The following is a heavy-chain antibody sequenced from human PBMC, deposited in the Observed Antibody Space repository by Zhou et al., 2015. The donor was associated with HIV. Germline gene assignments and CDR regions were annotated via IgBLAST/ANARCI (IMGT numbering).Heavy chain of an antibody. CDR2: IKGSSDII. CDR3: ANWDSEAGTFGD. J-gene: IGHJ4*02. CDR1: GFTFSNYG. Sequence: QVQLVESGGGVVQPGRSLRLSCAASGFTFSNYGIHWVRQAPGKGLEWVSAIKGSSDIIHFADSVKGRFTVSRDNSKNSVFLQMFNLRAEDTAVYYCANWDSEAGTFGDWGQGILVTVSS. D-gene: IGHD6-19*01. V-gene: IGHV3-NL1*01.